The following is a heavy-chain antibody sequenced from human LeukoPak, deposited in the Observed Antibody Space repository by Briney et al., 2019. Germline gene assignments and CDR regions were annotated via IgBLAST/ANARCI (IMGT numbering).Heavy chain of an antibody. CDR1: GFTFSSYA. V-gene: IGHV3-23*01. CDR2: VVGGGAT. Sequence: GGSLRLSCAASGFTFSSYAMTWVRQAPGKGLEWVSTVVGGGATFYADSVKGRFTISRDNSKNTLYLQMNSLRAEDTAAYYCAREAGSGYDWGNLDYWGQGTLVTVSS. J-gene: IGHJ4*02. D-gene: IGHD5-12*01. CDR3: AREAGSGYDWGNLDY.